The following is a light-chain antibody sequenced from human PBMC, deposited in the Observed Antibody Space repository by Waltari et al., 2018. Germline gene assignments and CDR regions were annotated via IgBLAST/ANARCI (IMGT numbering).Light chain of an antibody. CDR2: EGS. CDR3: CSYAGSSTSLYV. V-gene: IGLV2-23*01. J-gene: IGLJ1*01. CDR1: SSDVGSYNL. Sequence: QSALTQPASVSGSPGQSIPISCTGTSSDVGSYNLVSWHQQHPGKAPKLMIYEGSKRPSGVSNRFSGSKSGNTASLTISGLQAEDEADYYCCSYAGSSTSLYVFGTGTKVTVL.